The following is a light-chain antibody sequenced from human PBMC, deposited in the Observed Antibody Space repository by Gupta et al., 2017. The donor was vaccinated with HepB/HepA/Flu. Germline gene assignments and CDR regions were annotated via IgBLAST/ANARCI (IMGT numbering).Light chain of an antibody. CDR1: QSISSY. V-gene: IGKV1-39*01. CDR2: AAS. CDR3: QQSDSTPKWT. Sequence: DIQMTQSPSSLSASVGDRVTITCRASQSISSYLNWYQQKPGKAPKLLIYAASSWQSGVPSRFSGSGCGTDFTLTISSRQPEDFATYYCQQSDSTPKWTFGQGTKVEIK. J-gene: IGKJ1*01.